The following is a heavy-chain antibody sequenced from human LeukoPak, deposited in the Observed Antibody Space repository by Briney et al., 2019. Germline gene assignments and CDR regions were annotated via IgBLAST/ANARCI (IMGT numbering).Heavy chain of an antibody. CDR1: GGSISSGDYY. J-gene: IGHJ4*02. CDR3: ARLQGGRSGYYPFDY. D-gene: IGHD3-22*01. V-gene: IGHV4-30-4*01. Sequence: SQTLSLTCTVCGGSISSGDYYWSWIRQPPGKGLEWIGYIYNSGSAYYNPSLKSRVTISVDTSKNQFSLKLSSVTAADTAVYYCARLQGGRSGYYPFDYWGQGTLVTVSS. CDR2: IYNSGSA.